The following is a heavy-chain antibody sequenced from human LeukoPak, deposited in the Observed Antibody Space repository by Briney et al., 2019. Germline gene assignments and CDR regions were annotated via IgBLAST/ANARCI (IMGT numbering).Heavy chain of an antibody. CDR3: ARVGKGIAVSGTDC. D-gene: IGHD6-19*01. CDR1: GFTFSSYG. CDR2: IRYDGSNK. J-gene: IGHJ4*02. V-gene: IGHV3-30*02. Sequence: TGGSLRLSCAASGFTFSSYGMHWVRQAPGKGLEWVAFIRYDGSNKYYADSVKGRFTISRDNAKNSLYLQMNSLRAEDSAVYYCARVGKGIAVSGTDCWGQGTLVTVSS.